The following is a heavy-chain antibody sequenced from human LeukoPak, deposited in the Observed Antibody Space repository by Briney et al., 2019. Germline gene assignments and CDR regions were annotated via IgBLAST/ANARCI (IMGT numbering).Heavy chain of an antibody. V-gene: IGHV3-23*01. CDR1: GFTFSIFA. CDR2: VGGGGSTT. J-gene: IGHJ4*02. CDR3: SLVTYDPGTGH. Sequence: PGGSLRLSCSASGFTFSIFAMSWVRQAPGKGLEWVSLVGGGGSTTYYAVSVKGRVTISRDNSKNTLYLEMNSLRADDTAVYYCSLVTYDPGTGHWGQGALVTVSS. D-gene: IGHD3-10*01.